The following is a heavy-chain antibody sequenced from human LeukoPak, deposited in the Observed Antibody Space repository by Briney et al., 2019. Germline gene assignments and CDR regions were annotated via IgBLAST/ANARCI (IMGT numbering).Heavy chain of an antibody. V-gene: IGHV1-2*02. CDR3: ARDLPLWFGEGYYGMDV. CDR1: GYTFTTHY. D-gene: IGHD3-10*01. J-gene: IGHJ6*02. Sequence: ASVKVSCKASGYTFTTHYMHCVRQAPGQGLEWMGWINPNSGGTNYAQKFQGRVTMTRDTSISTAYMELSRLRSDVTAVYYCARDLPLWFGEGYYGMDVWGQGTTVTVSS. CDR2: INPNSGGT.